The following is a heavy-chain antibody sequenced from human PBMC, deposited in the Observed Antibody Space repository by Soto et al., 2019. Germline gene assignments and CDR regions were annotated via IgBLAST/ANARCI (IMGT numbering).Heavy chain of an antibody. CDR3: AKSLGGGFQPLRWFGP. CDR1: GGPIVTGGYY. V-gene: IGHV4-31*03. D-gene: IGHD3-16*01. J-gene: IGHJ5*02. Sequence: QVQLQESGPGLVKPSQTLSLTCSVSGGPIVTGGYYWNWIRQHPGEGLEWIGNIYHNGGTYYNPSLKSRVHISVDTSKNQFSLRLSSVTAADTAVYYCAKSLGGGFQPLRWFGPWGQGTLVTVSS. CDR2: IYHNGGT.